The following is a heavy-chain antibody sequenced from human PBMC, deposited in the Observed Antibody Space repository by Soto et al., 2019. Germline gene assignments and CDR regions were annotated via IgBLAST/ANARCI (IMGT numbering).Heavy chain of an antibody. V-gene: IGHV4-4*02. D-gene: IGHD3-10*01. CDR2: IYHSGST. Sequence: SETLSLTCAVSGGSISSSNWWSWVRQPPGKGLEWIGEIYHSGSTNYNPSLKSRVTISVDKSKNQFSLKLSSVTAADTAVYYCARRAVRGVMFRWFDPWGQGTLVTVSS. CDR1: GGSISSSNW. J-gene: IGHJ5*02. CDR3: ARRAVRGVMFRWFDP.